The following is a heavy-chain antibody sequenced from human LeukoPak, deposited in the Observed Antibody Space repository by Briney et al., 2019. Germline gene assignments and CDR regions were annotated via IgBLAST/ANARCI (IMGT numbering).Heavy chain of an antibody. V-gene: IGHV1-8*03. CDR1: GYTFTSYD. CDR2: MNPNSGNT. D-gene: IGHD3-16*01. J-gene: IGHJ6*03. Sequence: GASVKVSCKASGYTFTSYDINWVRQATGQGLEWMGWMNPNSGNTGYAQKFQGRVTITRNTSISTAYMELSSLRSEDTAVYYCARVGPSARPRQRYYYMDVWGKGTTVTVSS. CDR3: ARVGPSARPRQRYYYMDV.